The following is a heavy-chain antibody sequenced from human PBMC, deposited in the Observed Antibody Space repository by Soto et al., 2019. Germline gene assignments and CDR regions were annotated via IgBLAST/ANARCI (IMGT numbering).Heavy chain of an antibody. Sequence: EVQLVESGGGLVQPGGSLRLSCAASGFTFSAYDMHWVRQPAGKGLEWVSTIGTQHDTYYPDSGKGRFTVSRNNAKNSLYLQMNSLRTGDTAVYYCARRASYGHGGGGWFDPWGQGTLVTVSS. J-gene: IGHJ5*02. CDR3: ARRASYGHGGGGWFDP. CDR2: IGTQHDT. CDR1: GFTFSAYD. V-gene: IGHV3-13*01. D-gene: IGHD3-16*01.